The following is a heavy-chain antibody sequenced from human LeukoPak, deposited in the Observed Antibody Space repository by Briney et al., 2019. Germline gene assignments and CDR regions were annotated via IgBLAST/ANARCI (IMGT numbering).Heavy chain of an antibody. Sequence: SETLSLTCTVSGGSISSSSYYWGWIRQPPGKGLEWIGSIYYSGSTYYNPSLKSRVTISVDTSKNQFSLKLSSVTAADTAVYYCARGLLLWLGELLRGDWFDPWGQGTLVTVSS. J-gene: IGHJ5*02. CDR1: GGSISSSSYY. CDR3: ARGLLLWLGELLRGDWFDP. V-gene: IGHV4-39*07. D-gene: IGHD3-10*01. CDR2: IYYSGST.